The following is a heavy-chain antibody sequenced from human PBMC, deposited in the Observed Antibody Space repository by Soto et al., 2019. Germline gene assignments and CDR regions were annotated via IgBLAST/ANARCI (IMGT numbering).Heavy chain of an antibody. Sequence: SETLSLTCTVSGGSISSSNYYWGWIRQPPGKGLEWIGSIYYSGSTSYNSSLKSRVTISVDTSKNQFSLRLSSVTAADTAVYYCASPTLGAFDMWGQGTMVTVSS. D-gene: IGHD3-16*01. J-gene: IGHJ3*02. CDR1: GGSISSSNYY. CDR3: ASPTLGAFDM. CDR2: IYYSGST. V-gene: IGHV4-39*01.